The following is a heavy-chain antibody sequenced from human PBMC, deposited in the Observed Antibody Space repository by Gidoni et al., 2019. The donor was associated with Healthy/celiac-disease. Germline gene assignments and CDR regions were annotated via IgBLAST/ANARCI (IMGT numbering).Heavy chain of an antibody. CDR1: GGSISSSSYY. J-gene: IGHJ5*02. D-gene: IGHD3-9*01. V-gene: IGHV4-39*01. Sequence: QLQLQESGPGLVKPSETLSLTCTVSGGSISSSSYYWGWIRQPPGKGLEWIGSIYYSGSTYYNPSLKSRVTISVDTSRNQFFLKLSSVTAADTAVYYCARPLVVRYFDWLLEGGNWFDPWGQGTLVTVSS. CDR3: ARPLVVRYFDWLLEGGNWFDP. CDR2: IYYSGST.